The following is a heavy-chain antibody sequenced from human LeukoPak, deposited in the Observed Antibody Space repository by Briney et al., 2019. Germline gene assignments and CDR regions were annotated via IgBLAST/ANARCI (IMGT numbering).Heavy chain of an antibody. CDR1: GFTFSSYA. J-gene: IGHJ4*02. CDR2: ISGSGRST. CDR3: AKDSGYYYDSSGYYLPHFDY. D-gene: IGHD3-22*01. Sequence: GGSLRLSCAASGFTFSSYAMSWVRQAPGKGLEWVSAISGSGRSTYYADSVKGRFTISRDNSKNTLYLQMNSLRAEDTAVYYCAKDSGYYYDSSGYYLPHFDYWGQGTLVTVSS. V-gene: IGHV3-23*01.